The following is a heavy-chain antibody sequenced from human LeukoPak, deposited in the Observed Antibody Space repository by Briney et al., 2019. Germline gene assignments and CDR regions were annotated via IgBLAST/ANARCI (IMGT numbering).Heavy chain of an antibody. V-gene: IGHV4-39*07. CDR1: GGSISSSSYY. J-gene: IGHJ6*03. D-gene: IGHD6-19*01. CDR2: IYYSGST. CDR3: ARGIAVADFYYYYMDV. Sequence: KPSETLSLTCTVSGGSISSSSYYWGWIRQPPGKGLEWIGSIYYSGSTNYNPSLKSRVTISVDTSKNQFSLKLSPVTAADTAVYYCARGIAVADFYYYYMDVWGKGTTVTISS.